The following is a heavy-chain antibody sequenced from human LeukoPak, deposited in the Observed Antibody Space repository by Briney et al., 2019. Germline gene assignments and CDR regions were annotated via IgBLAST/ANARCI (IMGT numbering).Heavy chain of an antibody. J-gene: IGHJ4*02. CDR2: ISSSSRYT. CDR3: ARSLPIAAAGDYFDY. CDR1: GFTFSDYY. D-gene: IGHD6-13*01. Sequence: GGSLRLSCAASGFTFSDYYMSWIRQAPGKGLEWVSYISSSSRYTNYADSVKGRFTISRDNAKNSLYLQMNSLRAEDTAVYYCARSLPIAAAGDYFDYWGQGTLVTVSS. V-gene: IGHV3-11*03.